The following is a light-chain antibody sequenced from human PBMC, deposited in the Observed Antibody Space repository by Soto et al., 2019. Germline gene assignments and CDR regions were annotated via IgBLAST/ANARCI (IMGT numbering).Light chain of an antibody. Sequence: IMLTQSPGTLSVAPGERVTFSCRASQGVSRKLAWYQHKPGQAPRLLISGASTGATGIPARFSGSGSGTEFTLTISSLQSEDCAIYYCQQYHTWPITFGGGTKVDIK. CDR1: QGVSRK. CDR2: GAS. CDR3: QQYHTWPIT. J-gene: IGKJ4*01. V-gene: IGKV3-15*01.